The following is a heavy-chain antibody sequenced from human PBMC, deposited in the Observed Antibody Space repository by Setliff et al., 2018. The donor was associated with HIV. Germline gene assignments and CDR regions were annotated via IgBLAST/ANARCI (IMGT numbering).Heavy chain of an antibody. J-gene: IGHJ5*02. D-gene: IGHD1-26*01. CDR2: IKNDGSET. Sequence: GGSLRLSCAASGFTFSNYWMDWVRQVPGKGLEWVATIKNDGSETYYVDSVKGRFTISRDNAKNLLYLEMSSLRAEDTALYLCADLWEMGAWGQGTLVTVSS. V-gene: IGHV3-7*03. CDR3: ADLWEMGA. CDR1: GFTFSNYW.